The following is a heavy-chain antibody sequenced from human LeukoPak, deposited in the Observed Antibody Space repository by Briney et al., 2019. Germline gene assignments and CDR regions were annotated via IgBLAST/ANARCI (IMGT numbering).Heavy chain of an antibody. V-gene: IGHV3-23*01. CDR1: GFTFSSNV. Sequence: PGGSLRLSCAASGFTFSSNVMIWVRQAPGKGLGWVSSIPASGGSTYYADSVKGRFTISRDNSKNSLYLQMNSLRAEDTAVYYCAKESSGGWYFDYWGQGTLVTVSS. CDR3: AKESSGGWYFDY. J-gene: IGHJ4*02. CDR2: IPASGGST. D-gene: IGHD6-19*01.